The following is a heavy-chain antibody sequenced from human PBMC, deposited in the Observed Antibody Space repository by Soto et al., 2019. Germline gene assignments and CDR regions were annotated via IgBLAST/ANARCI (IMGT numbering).Heavy chain of an antibody. Sequence: PGGSLRLSCAASGFPFRMFAMNWVRQAPGKGLEWVSGIRGSGGGTYYADSVKGRFTISRDDSRNMLYLEMNTLRGEDTAVYYFAKASGRVHYAMHVCGQGTTVTVS. D-gene: IGHD3-10*01. J-gene: IGHJ6*02. V-gene: IGHV3-23*01. CDR3: AKASGRVHYAMHV. CDR1: GFPFRMFA. CDR2: IRGSGGGT.